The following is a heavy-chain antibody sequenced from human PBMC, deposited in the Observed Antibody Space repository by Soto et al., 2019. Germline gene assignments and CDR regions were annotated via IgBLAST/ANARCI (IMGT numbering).Heavy chain of an antibody. V-gene: IGHV1-18*01. CDR1: GYTFTSYG. Sequence: ASVKVSCKASGYTFTSYGISWVRQAPGQGLEWMGWISAYNGNTNYAQKLQGRVTMTTDTSTSTAYMELRSLRSDDTAVYYCASGGGYSGYEINYYYGMDVWGQGTTVTVS. J-gene: IGHJ6*02. D-gene: IGHD5-12*01. CDR3: ASGGGYSGYEINYYYGMDV. CDR2: ISAYNGNT.